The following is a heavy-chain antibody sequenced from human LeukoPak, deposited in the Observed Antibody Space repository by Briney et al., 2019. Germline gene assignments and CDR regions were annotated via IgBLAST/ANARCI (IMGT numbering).Heavy chain of an antibody. CDR2: ISSSGGSV. CDR3: AELGITMIGGV. Sequence: GGSLRLSCAVSGFTFSRYSMNWVRQAPGKGLEWVSYISSSGGSVSYGDSVKGRFTISRDNARNSLYLQMNSLRAEDTAVYYCAELGITMIGGVWGKGTTVTISS. J-gene: IGHJ6*04. D-gene: IGHD3-10*02. CDR1: GFTFSRYS. V-gene: IGHV3-48*01.